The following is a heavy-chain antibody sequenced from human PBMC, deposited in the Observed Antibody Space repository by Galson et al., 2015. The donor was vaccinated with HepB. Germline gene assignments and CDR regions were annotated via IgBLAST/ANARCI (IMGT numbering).Heavy chain of an antibody. V-gene: IGHV5-10-1*01. CDR3: AVSIVVVPAARRVLFQH. CDR1: GSSFTGYW. Sequence: QSGAEVKKPGESLRISCKGSGSSFTGYWISWVRQMPGKGLEWMGRIDPSDSYTNYSPSFQGHVTISAAKSISTAYLQWSSLKASDTAMYYCAVSIVVVPAARRVLFQHWGQGTLVTVSS. J-gene: IGHJ1*01. D-gene: IGHD2-2*01. CDR2: IDPSDSYT.